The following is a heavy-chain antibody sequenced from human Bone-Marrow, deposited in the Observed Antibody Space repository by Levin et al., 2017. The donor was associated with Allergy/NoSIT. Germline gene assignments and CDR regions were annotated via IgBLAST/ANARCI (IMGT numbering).Heavy chain of an antibody. CDR3: ATGGAGYPY. CDR2: INPSGDST. CDR1: GNTFSSYH. D-gene: IGHD1-26*01. J-gene: IGHJ4*02. V-gene: IGHV1-46*01. Sequence: GESLKISCKASGNTFSSYHMHWVRQAPGQGLEWMGVINPSGDSTTYAQVFQGRVTVTRDTSTSTVYMELSSLRSKDTAVFYCATGGAGYPYWGQGTLVTVSS.